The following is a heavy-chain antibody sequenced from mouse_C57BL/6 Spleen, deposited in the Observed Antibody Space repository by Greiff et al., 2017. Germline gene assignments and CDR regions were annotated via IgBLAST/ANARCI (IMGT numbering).Heavy chain of an antibody. D-gene: IGHD4-1*01. CDR3: ARVWDESYYFDY. V-gene: IGHV1-69*01. Sequence: QVQLQQPGAELVMPGASVKLSCKASGYTFTSYWMHWVKQRPGQGLEWIGEIDPSDSYTNYNQKFKGKSTLTVDKSSSTAYMQLTSLTSEDSAVYYSARVWDESYYFDYWGQGTTLTVSS. J-gene: IGHJ2*01. CDR1: GYTFTSYW. CDR2: IDPSDSYT.